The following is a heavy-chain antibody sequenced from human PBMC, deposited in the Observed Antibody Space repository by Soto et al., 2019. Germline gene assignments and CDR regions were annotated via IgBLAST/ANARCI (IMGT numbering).Heavy chain of an antibody. Sequence: QVQLVESGGGLVKPGGSLRLSCAASGFTFSDYYMSWIRQAPGKGLEWVSYISSSSSYTNYADSVKGRFTISRDNAKNSLYLQMNSLRAEYTAVYYCARDARWAAAGIITLSYYYYGMDVWGQGTTVTVSS. CDR1: GFTFSDYY. J-gene: IGHJ6*02. CDR2: ISSSSSYT. V-gene: IGHV3-11*06. D-gene: IGHD6-13*01. CDR3: ARDARWAAAGIITLSYYYYGMDV.